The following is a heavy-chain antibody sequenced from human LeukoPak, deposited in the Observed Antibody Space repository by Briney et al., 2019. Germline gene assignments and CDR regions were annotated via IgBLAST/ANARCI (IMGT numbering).Heavy chain of an antibody. J-gene: IGHJ4*02. CDR3: AAIRYGSGFSLDY. D-gene: IGHD3-10*01. V-gene: IGHV1-58*02. CDR1: GFTFTSSA. CDR2: IVVGSSNT. Sequence: SVKLSCKASGFTFTSSAMQWVRKARGQRLEWIGWIVVGSSNTNYAQKLQERVTITRDMSTSTAYLELSSLRSEDTAVYYCAAIRYGSGFSLDYWGQGTLVTVSS.